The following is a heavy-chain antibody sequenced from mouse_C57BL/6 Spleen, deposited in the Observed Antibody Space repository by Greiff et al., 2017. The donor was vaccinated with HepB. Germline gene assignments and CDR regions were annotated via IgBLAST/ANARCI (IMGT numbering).Heavy chain of an antibody. Sequence: QVQLQQSGAELARPGASVKLSCKASGYTFTSYGISWVKQRTRQGLEWIGEIYPRSGNAYYNEKFKGKATLTADKSSSTAYMELRSLTSEDSAVYFCARWRNYDHDEGLAYWGQGTLVTVSA. CDR2: IYPRSGNA. J-gene: IGHJ3*01. CDR3: ARWRNYDHDEGLAY. V-gene: IGHV1-81*01. CDR1: GYTFTSYG. D-gene: IGHD2-4*01.